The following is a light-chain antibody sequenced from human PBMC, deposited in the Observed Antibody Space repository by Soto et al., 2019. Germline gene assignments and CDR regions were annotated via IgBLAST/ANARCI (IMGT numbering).Light chain of an antibody. Sequence: DIQMTQSPSSLSASVGERVAITCRASQNIRNYLNWYQQKPGKAPKVLIYGAASLQSGVPSRFSGSGSGTNFTLTFNSLQPEDYATYYCQQSYNIQALTFGGGTKVEIK. CDR3: QQSYNIQALT. V-gene: IGKV1-39*01. CDR1: QNIRNY. J-gene: IGKJ4*01. CDR2: GAA.